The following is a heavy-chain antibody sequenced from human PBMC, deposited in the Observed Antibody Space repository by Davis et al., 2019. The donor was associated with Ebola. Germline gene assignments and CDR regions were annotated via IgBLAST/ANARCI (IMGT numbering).Heavy chain of an antibody. CDR2: ISYDGSNK. J-gene: IGHJ5*02. D-gene: IGHD2-2*01. Sequence: GESLKISCAASGFTFSSYGMHWVRQAPGKGLEWVAVISYDGSNKYYADSVKGRFTISRDNSKNTLYLQMNSLRAEDTAVYYCAKDLSIVVVPAALPNWFDPWGQGTLVTVSS. V-gene: IGHV3-30*18. CDR3: AKDLSIVVVPAALPNWFDP. CDR1: GFTFSSYG.